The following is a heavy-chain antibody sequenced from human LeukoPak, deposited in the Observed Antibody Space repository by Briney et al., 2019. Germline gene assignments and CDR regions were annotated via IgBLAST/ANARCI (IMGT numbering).Heavy chain of an antibody. CDR2: ISSSSSYI. CDR3: ARAPGYRGFLDY. V-gene: IGHV3-21*01. J-gene: IGHJ4*02. D-gene: IGHD6-13*01. CDR1: GFTFSSYN. Sequence: GGSLRLSCAASGFTFSSYNMNWVRQAPGKGLEWVSFISSSSSYIYYADSVKGRFTISRDNAKNSLYLQMNSLRAEDTAVYYCARAPGYRGFLDYWGQGTLVTVSS.